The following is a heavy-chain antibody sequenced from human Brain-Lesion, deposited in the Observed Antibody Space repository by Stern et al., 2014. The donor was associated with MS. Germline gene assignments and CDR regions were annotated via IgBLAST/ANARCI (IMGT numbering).Heavy chain of an antibody. CDR2: IRPEADRRPT. CDR1: GFSFKNAW. D-gene: IGHD1-26*01. J-gene: IGHJ4*02. Sequence: EVQLVESGGGLLKPGGSLRLSCEGSGFSFKNAWMTWVRQAPGKGLEWLGLIRPEADRRPTDYAAPVKGRFTISRDDSKNTLYLQMNSLKSEDTAVYYCMGHTDYWGQGTLVTVSS. V-gene: IGHV3-15*01. CDR3: MGHTDY.